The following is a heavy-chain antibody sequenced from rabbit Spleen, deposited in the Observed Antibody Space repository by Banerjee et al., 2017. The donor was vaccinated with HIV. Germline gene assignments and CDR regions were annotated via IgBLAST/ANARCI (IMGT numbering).Heavy chain of an antibody. Sequence: QEQLVESGGGLVKPEGSLKLSCTASGFSFSNKAVMCWVRQAPGKGLEWIACINTATAKPVYATWAKGRFTISKTSSTTVTLQMTSLTAADTATYFCARDTSSSFSSYGMDLWGPGTLVTVS. CDR2: INTATAKP. CDR1: GFSFSNKAV. CDR3: ARDTSSSFSSYGMDL. J-gene: IGHJ6*01. V-gene: IGHV1S45*01. D-gene: IGHD1-1*01.